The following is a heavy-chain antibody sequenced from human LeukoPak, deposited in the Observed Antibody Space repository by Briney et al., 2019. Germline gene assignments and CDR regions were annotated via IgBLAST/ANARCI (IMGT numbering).Heavy chain of an antibody. CDR1: GGSFSGYY. D-gene: IGHD3-9*01. V-gene: IGHV4-34*01. Sequence: KSSETLSLTCAVYGGSFSGYYWSWIRQPPGKGLEWIGEINHSGSTNYNPSLKSRVTISVDTSKNQFSLKLSSVTAADTAVYYCARGLRYFDWLLSRHWFDPWGQGTLVTVSS. CDR2: INHSGST. CDR3: ARGLRYFDWLLSRHWFDP. J-gene: IGHJ5*02.